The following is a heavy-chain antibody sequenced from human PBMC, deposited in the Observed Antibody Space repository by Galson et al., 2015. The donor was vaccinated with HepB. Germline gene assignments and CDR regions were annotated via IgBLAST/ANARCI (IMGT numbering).Heavy chain of an antibody. CDR3: ATGGLMYAFDN. CDR1: GITFSSYW. CDR2: IKPDGTET. D-gene: IGHD2-8*01. Sequence: SLRLSCAVSGITFSSYWMNWLRQAPGKGLECVASIKPDGTETQYVDPVKGRFTISRDNAKNSLYLQMNSLTVEDTAVYYCATGGLMYAFDNWGRGTKVTVSS. V-gene: IGHV3-7*01. J-gene: IGHJ3*02.